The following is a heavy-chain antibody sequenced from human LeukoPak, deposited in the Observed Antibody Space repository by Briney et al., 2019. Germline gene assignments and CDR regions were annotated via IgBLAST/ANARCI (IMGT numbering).Heavy chain of an antibody. CDR3: ARVGGTVVRKVGYFDY. CDR1: GGSISSGGYY. D-gene: IGHD2-15*01. CDR2: IYYSGST. V-gene: IGHV4-31*03. J-gene: IGHJ4*02. Sequence: SETLSLTCTVSGGSISSGGYYWSWIRQHPGKGLEWIGYIYYSGSTYYNPSLKSRVTISVDTSKDQFSLKLSSVTAADTAVYYCARVGGTVVRKVGYFDYWGQGTLVTVSS.